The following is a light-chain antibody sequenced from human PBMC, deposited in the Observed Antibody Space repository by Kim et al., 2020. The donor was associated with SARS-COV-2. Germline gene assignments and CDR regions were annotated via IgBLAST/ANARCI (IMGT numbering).Light chain of an antibody. CDR2: TDD. CDR3: ATWDDSLDVWM. J-gene: IGLJ3*02. CDR1: SSNIGSNT. V-gene: IGLV1-44*01. Sequence: QPVLTQPPSASGTPGQRVTISCSGSSSNIGSNTVNWYQQFPGTAPKLLIDTDDRRPSGVSDRVSCSKSGTSASLAISGLQSEDEADYYCATWDDSLDVWMFGGGTQLTVL.